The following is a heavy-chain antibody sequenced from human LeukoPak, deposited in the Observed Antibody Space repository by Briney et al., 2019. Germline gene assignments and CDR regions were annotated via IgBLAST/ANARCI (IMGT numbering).Heavy chain of an antibody. CDR2: ISSNGGGT. D-gene: IGHD3-10*01. CDR3: VKGTYYYGSGSYQYYYYYGMDV. V-gene: IGHV3-64D*06. J-gene: IGHJ6*04. Sequence: GGSLRLSCSASGFTFSSCAMHWVRQAPGKGLEYVSAISSNGGGTYYADSVKGRFTISRDNSKNTLYLQMSSLRAEDTAVYYCVKGTYYYGSGSYQYYYYYGMDVWGKGTTVTVSS. CDR1: GFTFSSCA.